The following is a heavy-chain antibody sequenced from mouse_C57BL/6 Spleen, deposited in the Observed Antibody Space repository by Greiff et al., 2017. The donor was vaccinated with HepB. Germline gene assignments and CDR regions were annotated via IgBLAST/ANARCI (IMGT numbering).Heavy chain of an antibody. CDR2: ISSGSSTI. Sequence: EVQLVESGGGLVKPGGSLKLSCAASGFTFSDYGMHWVRQAPEKGLEWVAYISSGSSTIYYADTVKGRFTISRDNAKNTLFLQMTSLRSEDTAMYYCATLRYYAMDYWGQGTSVTVSS. D-gene: IGHD1-1*01. V-gene: IGHV5-17*01. CDR3: ATLRYYAMDY. J-gene: IGHJ4*01. CDR1: GFTFSDYG.